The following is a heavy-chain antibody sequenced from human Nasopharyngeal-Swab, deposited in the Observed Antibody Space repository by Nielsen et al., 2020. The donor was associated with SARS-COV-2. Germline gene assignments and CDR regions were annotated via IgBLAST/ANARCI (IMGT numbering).Heavy chain of an antibody. Sequence: WIRQPPGKGLEWIGSIYYSGSTYYNPSLKSRVTISVDTSKNQFSLKVTSVAAADTAVYYCARQPSMVHYYYYGMDVWGQGTTVTVSS. V-gene: IGHV4-39*01. CDR3: ARQPSMVHYYYYGMDV. CDR2: IYYSGST. D-gene: IGHD4/OR15-4a*01. J-gene: IGHJ6*02.